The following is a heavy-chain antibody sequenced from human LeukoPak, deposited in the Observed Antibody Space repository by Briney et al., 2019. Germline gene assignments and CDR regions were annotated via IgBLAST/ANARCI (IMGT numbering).Heavy chain of an antibody. J-gene: IGHJ5*02. CDR1: GYTFTTYG. V-gene: IGHV1-18*03. D-gene: IGHD6-6*01. Sequence: ASARVSCKASGYTFTTYGITWVRQAPGQGLECMGWISAYNGNTNYAQKFQGRVTMTTDTSASTAYMELRSLRSDDMAVYYCARDLIAVRPGWFDPWGQGTLVTVSS. CDR3: ARDLIAVRPGWFDP. CDR2: ISAYNGNT.